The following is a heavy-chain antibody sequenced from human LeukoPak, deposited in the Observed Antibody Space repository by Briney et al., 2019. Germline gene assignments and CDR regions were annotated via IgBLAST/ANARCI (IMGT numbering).Heavy chain of an antibody. Sequence: GGSLRLSCAASGFSFSSYGMHWLRQAPGRGPESVALIRHDGTETYHADSVKGRFTISRDDSKSTFYLQMNSLRPEDTAVYYCAKANRDHLSHYYGVDVWGPGTTV. J-gene: IGHJ6*02. CDR1: GFSFSSYG. CDR2: IRHDGTET. D-gene: IGHD3-10*01. V-gene: IGHV3-30*02. CDR3: AKANRDHLSHYYGVDV.